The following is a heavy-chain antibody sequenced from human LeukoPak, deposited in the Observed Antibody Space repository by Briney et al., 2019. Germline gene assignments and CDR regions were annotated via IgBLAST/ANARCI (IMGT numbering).Heavy chain of an antibody. CDR2: INHSGST. CDR3: ANLPYYYYGMDV. CDR1: GGSFSGYY. V-gene: IGHV4-34*01. J-gene: IGHJ6*02. Sequence: SETLSLTCAVYGGSFSGYYWSWIGQPPGKGLEWIGEINHSGSTNYNPSLKSRVTISVDTSKNQFSLKLSSVTAADTAVYYCANLPYYYYGMDVWGQGTTVTVSS.